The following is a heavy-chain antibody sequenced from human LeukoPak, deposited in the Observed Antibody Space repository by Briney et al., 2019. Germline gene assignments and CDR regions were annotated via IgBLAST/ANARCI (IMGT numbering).Heavy chain of an antibody. CDR1: GYSFTNYW. J-gene: IGHJ4*01. CDR3: ARRASGMYGEGFDY. CDR2: IYPGDSDT. Sequence: GESLKISCGLSGYSFTNYWIAWVRQMPGKGLECMGIIYPGDSDTRYSPSFQGQVTIAADKSINTAYLQWSSLKASDTAMYYCARRASGMYGEGFDYWGHGTLVTVSS. D-gene: IGHD3-10*02. V-gene: IGHV5-51*01.